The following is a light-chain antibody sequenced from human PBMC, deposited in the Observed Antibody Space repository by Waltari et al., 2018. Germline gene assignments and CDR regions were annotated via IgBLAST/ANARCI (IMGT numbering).Light chain of an antibody. V-gene: IGLV2-14*03. Sequence: QSALTQPAPVSGSPGQSLPISCTGTSSDDGGYKYVSCYQPHPGKAPKPMIYDVSDRPSGVSNRFSGSKSCNTASLTISGLQAEDEADYYCNSYTSSSTLVFGGGTKLTVL. CDR2: DVS. CDR3: NSYTSSSTLV. J-gene: IGLJ2*01. CDR1: SSDDGGYKY.